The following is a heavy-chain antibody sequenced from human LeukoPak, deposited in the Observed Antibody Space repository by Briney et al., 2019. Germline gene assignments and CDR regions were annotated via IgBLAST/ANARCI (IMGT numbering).Heavy chain of an antibody. D-gene: IGHD5-12*01. CDR2: IYYSGST. Sequence: SETLSLTCTVSGGSISSYYWSWIRQPPGKGLEWIGYIYYSGSTNYNPSLKSRVTISVDTSKNQFSLKLSSVTAADTAVYYCARDGGGYGPALWGRGTLVTVSS. CDR3: ARDGGGYGPAL. V-gene: IGHV4-59*01. J-gene: IGHJ2*01. CDR1: GGSISSYY.